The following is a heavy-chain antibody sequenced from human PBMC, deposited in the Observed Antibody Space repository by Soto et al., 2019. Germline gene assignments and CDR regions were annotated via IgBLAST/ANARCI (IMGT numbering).Heavy chain of an antibody. J-gene: IGHJ4*02. D-gene: IGHD5-12*01. CDR1: GGSFSGYY. Sequence: SETLSLTCAVYGGSFSGYYWSWIRQPPGKGLEWIGEINHGGSANYNPSLKSGVTISLDTSKNQFSLKLRSVSAADTAVYYCARGSGGYSGYVIDYXGQGTRVTVSS. V-gene: IGHV4-34*01. CDR3: ARGSGGYSGYVIDY. CDR2: INHGGSA.